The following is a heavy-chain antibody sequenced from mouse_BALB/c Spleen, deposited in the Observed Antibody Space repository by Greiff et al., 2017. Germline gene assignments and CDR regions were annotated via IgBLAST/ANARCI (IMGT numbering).Heavy chain of an antibody. D-gene: IGHD2-10*02. V-gene: IGHV2-9*02. CDR3: ARDKYGNLYYFDY. CDR2: IWAGGST. J-gene: IGHJ2*01. Sequence: VHLVESGPGLVAPSQSLSITCTVSGFSLTSYGVHWVRQPPGKGLEWLGVIWAGGSTNYNSALMSRLSISKDNSKSQVFLKMNSLQTDDTAMYYCARDKYGNLYYFDYWGQGTTLTVSS. CDR1: GFSLTSYG.